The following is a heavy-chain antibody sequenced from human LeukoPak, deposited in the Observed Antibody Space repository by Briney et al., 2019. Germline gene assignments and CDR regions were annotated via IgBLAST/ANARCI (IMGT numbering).Heavy chain of an antibody. D-gene: IGHD2-2*01. CDR3: ARATYCSSTSCSLYNWFDP. V-gene: IGHV1-69*13. CDR2: VIPIFGTA. Sequence: ASVKVSCKASGGTFSSYAISWVRQAPGKGLEWMGGVIPIFGTANYAQKFQGRVTITADESTCTAYMELSSLRSEDTAVYYCARATYCSSTSCSLYNWFDPWGQGTLVTVSS. J-gene: IGHJ5*02. CDR1: GGTFSSYA.